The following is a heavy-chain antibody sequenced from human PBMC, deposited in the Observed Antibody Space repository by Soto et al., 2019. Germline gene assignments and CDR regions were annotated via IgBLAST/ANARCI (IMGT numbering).Heavy chain of an antibody. CDR1: GFTFSSYS. Sequence: GGSLRLSCAASGFTFSSYSMNWVRQAPGKGLEWVSSISSSSSYIYYADSVKGRFTISRDNAKNSLYMQMNSLCADDTAVYYCARGGGLDILTGYSKYYFDYWGQGTLVTVSS. D-gene: IGHD3-9*01. J-gene: IGHJ4*02. V-gene: IGHV3-21*01. CDR3: ARGGGLDILTGYSKYYFDY. CDR2: ISSSSSYI.